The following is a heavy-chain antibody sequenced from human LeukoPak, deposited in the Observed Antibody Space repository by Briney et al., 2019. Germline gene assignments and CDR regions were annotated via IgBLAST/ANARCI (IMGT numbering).Heavy chain of an antibody. Sequence: GALRLSCAASGFTFSSYSMNWVRQAPGKGLEWVSSISSSSSYIYYADSVKGRFTISRDNAKNSLYLQMNSLRAEDTAVYYCAREPRGWELLSYFQHWGQGTLVTVSS. D-gene: IGHD1-26*01. V-gene: IGHV3-21*01. J-gene: IGHJ1*01. CDR3: AREPRGWELLSYFQH. CDR1: GFTFSSYS. CDR2: ISSSSSYI.